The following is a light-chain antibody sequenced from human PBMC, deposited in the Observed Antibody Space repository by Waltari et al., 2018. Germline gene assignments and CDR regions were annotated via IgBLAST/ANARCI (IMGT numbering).Light chain of an antibody. CDR2: NNN. CDR1: MSNIEGDI. V-gene: IGLV1-44*01. CDR3: AAWADSLSGYV. Sequence: QSVLTQPPSASGTPGPRVTISCSGSMSNIEGDIISWRQHLPRRAPTLLIYNNNHRPAGIPSRFAASKTGTSASLAISGLQSEDEADHYCAAWADSLSGYVFGTGTKVTVL. J-gene: IGLJ1*01.